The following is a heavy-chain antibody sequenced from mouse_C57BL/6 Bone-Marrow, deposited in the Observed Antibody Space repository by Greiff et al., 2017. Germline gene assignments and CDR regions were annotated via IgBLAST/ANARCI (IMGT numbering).Heavy chain of an antibody. V-gene: IGHV1-69*01. CDR3: ARGGILFDY. CDR1: GYTFTSYW. Sequence: QVQLQQPGAELVMPGASVKLSCKASGYTFTSYWMHWVKQRPGQGLEWIGEIDPSDSYTNYNQKFTGKSTLTVDKSSSTAYMQLSSLTSEDSAVYYCARGGILFDYWGQGTTLTVSS. J-gene: IGHJ2*01. CDR2: IDPSDSYT.